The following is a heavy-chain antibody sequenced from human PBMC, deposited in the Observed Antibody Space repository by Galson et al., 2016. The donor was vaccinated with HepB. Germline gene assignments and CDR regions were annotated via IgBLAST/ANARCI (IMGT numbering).Heavy chain of an antibody. CDR1: GYTFTDYY. J-gene: IGHJ6*02. D-gene: IGHD1-14*01. CDR3: ARDYHSKGGMDV. Sequence: SVKVSCKASGYTFTDYYIQWVRQAPGQGLEWMGWINPNRGGVNYAQKFQGRVTMTRDTSISTAYMELSRLRSNDTAIYYCARDYHSKGGMDVWGQGTTVTVSS. V-gene: IGHV1-2*02. CDR2: INPNRGGV.